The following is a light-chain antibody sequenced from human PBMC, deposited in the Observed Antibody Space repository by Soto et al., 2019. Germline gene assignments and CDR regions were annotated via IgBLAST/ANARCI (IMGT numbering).Light chain of an antibody. CDR3: QQYSNGYT. CDR2: SAS. Sequence: EVVMTQSPATLSVFPGERVTLSCRASQSVSSSLAWYQQKPGQAPRLLIYSASTRATGLPARFSGSGSGTEFTLTISRLQDEGFAVYYCQQYSNGYTFGQGTKLEIK. V-gene: IGKV3-15*01. CDR1: QSVSSS. J-gene: IGKJ2*01.